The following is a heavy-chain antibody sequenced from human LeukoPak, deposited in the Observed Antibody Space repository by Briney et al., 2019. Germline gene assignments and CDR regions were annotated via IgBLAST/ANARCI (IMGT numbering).Heavy chain of an antibody. CDR1: GFTFSSYW. Sequence: PGGSLRLSCAASGFTFSSYWMSWVRQAPGKGLEWVANIKQDGSEKSYVDSVKGRSTISRDNAKNSLYLQMNSLRAEDTAVYYCARTPGIAAAGTNYWGQGTLVTVSS. D-gene: IGHD6-13*01. CDR3: ARTPGIAAAGTNY. CDR2: IKQDGSEK. V-gene: IGHV3-7*01. J-gene: IGHJ4*02.